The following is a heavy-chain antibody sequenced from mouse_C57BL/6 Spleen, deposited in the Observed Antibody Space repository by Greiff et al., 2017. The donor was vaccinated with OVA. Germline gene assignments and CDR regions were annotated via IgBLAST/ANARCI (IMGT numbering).Heavy chain of an antibody. Sequence: VQLVESGPELVKPGASVKISCKASGYAFSSSWMNWVKQRPGKGLEWIGRIYPGDGDTNYNGKFKGKATLTADKSSSTAYMQLSSLTSEDSAVYFCAREEGYYGSSPFDYWGQGTTLTVSS. CDR2: IYPGDGDT. D-gene: IGHD1-1*01. J-gene: IGHJ2*01. CDR3: AREEGYYGSSPFDY. CDR1: GYAFSSSW. V-gene: IGHV1-82*01.